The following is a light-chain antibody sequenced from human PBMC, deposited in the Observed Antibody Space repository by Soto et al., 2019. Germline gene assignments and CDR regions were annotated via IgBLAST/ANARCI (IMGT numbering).Light chain of an antibody. CDR1: NSDLGSYNL. CDR3: SSYTSSTTLVV. CDR2: EDT. J-gene: IGLJ2*01. V-gene: IGLV2-14*02. Sequence: QSVLTQPASVSGSPGQSITISCTGTNSDLGSYNLVSWFQHHPGKVPKVMIYEDTKRPSGVSDPFSGSKSDNTASLTIFGLQAEDVADYCCSSYTSSTTLVVVGGGTKLTFL.